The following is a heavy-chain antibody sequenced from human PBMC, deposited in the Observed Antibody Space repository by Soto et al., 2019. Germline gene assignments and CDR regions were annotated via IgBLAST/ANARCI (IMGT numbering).Heavy chain of an antibody. Sequence: EVQLVESGGGLVQPGGSLRLSCAVTGFTISRNYMNWVRQAPGKGLEWVSVMYAAGSTYYEDSVKGRFNISRDNSKNTVYLQMNSLRGEDTAVYYCARGSNSNNWKLFDYWGQGTLVTVSS. CDR2: MYAAGST. D-gene: IGHD1-1*01. J-gene: IGHJ4*02. CDR1: GFTISRNY. CDR3: ARGSNSNNWKLFDY. V-gene: IGHV3-66*01.